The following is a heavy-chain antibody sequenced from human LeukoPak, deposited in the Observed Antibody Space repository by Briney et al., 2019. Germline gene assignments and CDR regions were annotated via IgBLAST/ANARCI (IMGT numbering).Heavy chain of an antibody. V-gene: IGHV3-53*01. J-gene: IGHJ6*02. D-gene: IGHD3-10*01. CDR2: IYSGGNT. CDR3: ARDHITMIRGVSYYYYGMDV. CDR1: GFPISTNY. Sequence: PGGSLRLSCAASGFPISTNYMSWVRQAPGKGPEWVSNIYSGGNTFYADSVKGRFTISRDSSKNTLFLQMISLRAEDTAVYYCARDHITMIRGVSYYYYGMDVWGQGTTVTVSS.